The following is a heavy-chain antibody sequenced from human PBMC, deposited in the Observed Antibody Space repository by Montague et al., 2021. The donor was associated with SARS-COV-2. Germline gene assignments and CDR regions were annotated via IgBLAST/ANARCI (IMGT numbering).Heavy chain of an antibody. CDR3: ARLYIQKTLVGASRRRWFDP. V-gene: IGHV4-39*01. J-gene: IGHJ5*02. Sequence: SETLSLTCSVSGDSTSGSNSYWGWLRQPPGKGLESIGSISYTGGTSYNASLKSRVTMSVGTSKNEFSLRLSSVTASDTAVYYCARLYIQKTLVGASRRRWFDPWGQGTLVTVSS. CDR2: ISYTGGT. D-gene: IGHD1-26*01. CDR1: GDSTSGSNSY.